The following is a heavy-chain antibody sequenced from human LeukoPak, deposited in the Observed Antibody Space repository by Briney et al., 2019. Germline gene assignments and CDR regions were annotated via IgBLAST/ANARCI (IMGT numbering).Heavy chain of an antibody. V-gene: IGHV3-11*01. D-gene: IGHD6-19*01. CDR2: IDNSGSTI. CDR1: TFTFNDDY. Sequence: GGSLRLSCVASTFTFNDDYMSWIRQAPGKGLEWISYIDNSGSTIYDADSVKGRFRVSRDNVKNSIYLQMNSLRVEDSAVYYCAREKVGTVANFDSWGQGTLVIVSS. CDR3: AREKVGTVANFDS. J-gene: IGHJ4*02.